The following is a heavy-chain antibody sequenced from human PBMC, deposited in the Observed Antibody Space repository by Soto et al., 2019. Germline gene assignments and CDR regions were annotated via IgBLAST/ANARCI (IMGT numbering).Heavy chain of an antibody. Sequence: EVRLVESGGGSGQPGGSLRLSCVASGYTFNSHEMNWIRQTPGKGLEWISSISGSGTTKYADSVKGRFTISRDNAHKSIYLEMNSLRVEDTGVYYCARGGSHWGQGALVTVSS. CDR1: GYTFNSHE. V-gene: IGHV3-48*03. D-gene: IGHD2-15*01. CDR2: ISGSGTT. J-gene: IGHJ4*02. CDR3: ARGGSH.